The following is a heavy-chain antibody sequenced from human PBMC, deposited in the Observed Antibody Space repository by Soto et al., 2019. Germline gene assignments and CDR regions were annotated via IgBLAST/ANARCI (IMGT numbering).Heavy chain of an antibody. CDR2: INSDGSST. D-gene: IGHD2-21*01. V-gene: IGHV3-74*01. J-gene: IGHJ6*02. CDR3: DSTPGGTVVQYYYYGMDV. CDR1: GFTFSSYW. Sequence: EVQLVESGGGLVQPGGSLRLSCAASGFTFSSYWMHWVRQAPGKGLVWVSRINSDGSSTSYADSVKGRFTISRDNAKNTLYLQMNTLRAEDTAVYYCDSTPGGTVVQYYYYGMDVWGQGTTVTVSS.